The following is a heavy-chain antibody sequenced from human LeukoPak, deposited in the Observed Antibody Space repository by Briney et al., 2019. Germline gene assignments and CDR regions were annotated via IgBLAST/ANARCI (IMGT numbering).Heavy chain of an antibody. Sequence: GGSLRLSCAASGFSFSKSAMSWVRQAPGEGLEWVSAISGSGGGTHYADSVKGRFTVSRDNSKNMLFLQMNSLRAEDTAVYYCAKEEATKFGYWGQGTLVTVSS. CDR2: ISGSGGGT. V-gene: IGHV3-23*01. CDR1: GFSFSKSA. D-gene: IGHD5-12*01. CDR3: AKEEATKFGY. J-gene: IGHJ4*02.